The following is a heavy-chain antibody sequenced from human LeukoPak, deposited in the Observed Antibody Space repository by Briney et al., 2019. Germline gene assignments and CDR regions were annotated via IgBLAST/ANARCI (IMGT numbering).Heavy chain of an antibody. D-gene: IGHD2-2*01. Sequence: ASVKVSCKASGGTFSSYAIIWVRQAPGQGLEWMGRIIPILGIANYAQKFQGRVTITADKSTSTAYMELSSLRSEDTAVYYCARGLKPAATGDAFDIWGQGTMVTVSS. V-gene: IGHV1-69*04. CDR1: GGTFSSYA. CDR2: IIPILGIA. CDR3: ARGLKPAATGDAFDI. J-gene: IGHJ3*02.